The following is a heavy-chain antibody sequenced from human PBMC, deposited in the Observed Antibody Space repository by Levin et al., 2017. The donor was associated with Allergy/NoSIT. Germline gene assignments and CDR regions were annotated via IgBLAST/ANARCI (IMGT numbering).Heavy chain of an antibody. V-gene: IGHV3-53*01. CDR3: ASPRTTVGDYFYYMDV. Sequence: GESLKISCAASGFTVSSHYMTWVRQAPGKGLEWVSVFYSGGSTYYADSVKGRFTISRDNSKNTVYLQMNSLRAEDTAVYYCASPRTTVGDYFYYMDVWGKGTTVTVSS. D-gene: IGHD4-23*01. J-gene: IGHJ6*03. CDR2: FYSGGST. CDR1: GFTVSSHY.